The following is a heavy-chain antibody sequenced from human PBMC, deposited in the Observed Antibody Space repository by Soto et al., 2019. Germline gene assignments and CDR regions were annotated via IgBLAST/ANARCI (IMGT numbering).Heavy chain of an antibody. J-gene: IGHJ4*02. CDR2: ISGSGGTT. CDR1: GFTFENYA. V-gene: IGHV3-23*01. CDR3: ARRASSGTYFDY. D-gene: IGHD1-26*01. Sequence: GGSLRLSCVASGFTFENYAMSWVRQAPGKGLEWVSAISGSGGTTYYSDSVKGRFTISRDNSKNTVYLQMNSLRVADTAVYYCARRASSGTYFDYWGQGTLVTVSS.